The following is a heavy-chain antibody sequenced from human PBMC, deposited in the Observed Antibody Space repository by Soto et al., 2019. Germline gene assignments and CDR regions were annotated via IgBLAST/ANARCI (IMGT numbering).Heavy chain of an antibody. V-gene: IGHV5-51*01. CDR1: GYSFISYW. CDR2: FYPGDSTS. Sequence: DSLKVSCKTSGYSFISYWVAWVRQKPGKGVEWMGTFYPGDSTSTYSPSFQGQVTISVDKSISTAYLHLSSLKASDTAMYYCARIIGYCRNNDCSWTFDIWGQGTTVT. D-gene: IGHD2-2*03. CDR3: ARIIGYCRNNDCSWTFDI. J-gene: IGHJ3*02.